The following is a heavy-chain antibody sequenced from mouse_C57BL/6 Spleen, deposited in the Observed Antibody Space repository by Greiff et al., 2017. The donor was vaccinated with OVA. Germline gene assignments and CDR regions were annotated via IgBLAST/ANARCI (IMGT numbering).Heavy chain of an antibody. Sequence: QVQLKQPGAELVKPGASVKLSCKASGYTFTSYWMHWVKQRPGQGLEWIGMIHPNSGSTNYNEKFKSKATLTVDKSSSTAYMQLSSLTSEDSAVYYCARYGYGNFFAYWGQGTLVTVSA. CDR1: GYTFTSYW. J-gene: IGHJ3*01. CDR2: IHPNSGST. CDR3: ARYGYGNFFAY. V-gene: IGHV1-64*01. D-gene: IGHD2-1*01.